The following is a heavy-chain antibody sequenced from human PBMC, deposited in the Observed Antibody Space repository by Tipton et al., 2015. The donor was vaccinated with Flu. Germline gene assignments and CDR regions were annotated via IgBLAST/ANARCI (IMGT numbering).Heavy chain of an antibody. J-gene: IGHJ4*02. Sequence: SLRLSCAASGFAFSQYGMHWVRQAPGKGLEWVTVMSYEGSTVYSADFVKGRFTISRDNSKTMVFLQMNSLRPEDTAIYYCAKSITAAAREGIDNWGQGTLVTVSP. CDR2: MSYEGSTV. CDR1: GFAFSQYG. V-gene: IGHV3-30*18. CDR3: AKSITAAAREGIDN. D-gene: IGHD1-14*01.